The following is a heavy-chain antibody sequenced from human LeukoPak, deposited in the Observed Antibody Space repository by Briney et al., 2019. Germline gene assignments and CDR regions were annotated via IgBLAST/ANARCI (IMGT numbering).Heavy chain of an antibody. J-gene: IGHJ4*02. D-gene: IGHD3-22*01. CDR2: ISSSGSTI. CDR1: GFTFSSYA. V-gene: IGHV3-48*04. CDR3: ARESLNYYDTSGYVDY. Sequence: GGSLRLSCSASGFTFSSYAMHWVRQAPGKGLEWVSYISSSGSTIYYADSVKGRFTISRDNAKNSLYLQMNSLRAEDTAVYYCARESLNYYDTSGYVDYWGQGTRVTVSS.